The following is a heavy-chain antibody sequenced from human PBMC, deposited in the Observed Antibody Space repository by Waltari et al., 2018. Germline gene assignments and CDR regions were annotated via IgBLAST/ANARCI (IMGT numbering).Heavy chain of an antibody. CDR2: ISANGKII. V-gene: IGHV3-48*03. J-gene: IGHJ3*01. CDR1: GFTLRTYE. CDR3: ARDPYFYGAGSYYIYDAYDV. Sequence: EVQLVESGGGLIQPGGSLRLSCAASGFTLRTYEMNWVRQAPGKGLRWLSCISANGKIIYYADSVKGRFTVSRDNAENSLYLEMNSLRAEDTAVYYCARDPYFYGAGSYYIYDAYDVWGQGTVVTVSS. D-gene: IGHD3-10*01.